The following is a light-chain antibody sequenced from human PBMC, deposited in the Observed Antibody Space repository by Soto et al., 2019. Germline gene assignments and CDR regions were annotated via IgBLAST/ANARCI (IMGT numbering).Light chain of an antibody. CDR3: QSYDSSLSVYV. Sequence: SVLTQPPSVSGAPGQRVTISCTGSSSNIGAGYDVHWYQQLPGTAPKLLIYGNSNRPSGVPDRFSGSKSGTSASLAITGIQAEDEADYYCQSYDSSLSVYVFGTGTKVTVL. V-gene: IGLV1-40*01. CDR2: GNS. CDR1: SSNIGAGYD. J-gene: IGLJ1*01.